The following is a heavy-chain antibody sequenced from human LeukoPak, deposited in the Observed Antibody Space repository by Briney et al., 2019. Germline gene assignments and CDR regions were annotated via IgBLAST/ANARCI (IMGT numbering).Heavy chain of an antibody. V-gene: IGHV3-23*01. CDR1: GFTFSSYA. D-gene: IGHD3-10*01. Sequence: GGSLRLSCAASGFTFSSYAMSWVRQAPGKGLGWVSAISGSGGSTYYADSVKGRFTISRDNSKNTLYLQMNSLRAEDTAVYYCAKDRLKSYYYGSGSPRAFDYWGQGTLVTVSS. CDR2: ISGSGGST. J-gene: IGHJ4*02. CDR3: AKDRLKSYYYGSGSPRAFDY.